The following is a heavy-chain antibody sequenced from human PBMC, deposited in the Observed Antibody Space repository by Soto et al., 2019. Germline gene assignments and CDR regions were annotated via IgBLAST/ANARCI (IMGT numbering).Heavy chain of an antibody. D-gene: IGHD3-3*01. CDR2: ISAYNGNT. CDR3: ARDGVITILGVVITDLSAHDHYSVMDF. Sequence: ASVKVSCKASGYTFTSYGISWVLQAPGQGLEWMGWISAYNGNTNYARKLQGRVTMTTDTSTSTAYMELSSLRSDDTAVYYCARDGVITILGVVITDLSAHDHYSVMDFWGKG. J-gene: IGHJ6*03. CDR1: GYTFTSYG. V-gene: IGHV1-18*01.